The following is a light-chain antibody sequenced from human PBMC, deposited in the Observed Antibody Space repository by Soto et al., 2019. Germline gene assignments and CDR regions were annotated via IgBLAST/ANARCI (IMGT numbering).Light chain of an antibody. V-gene: IGKV3-11*01. CDR2: DAS. CDR3: QQRNNWPPIT. Sequence: EIVLTQSPATLSLSPGERATLSCRASQSVGSYLVWYQQKPGQAPRFLIYDASTRATGIPARFSGSGSETDFTLTITSLEPEDFAVYYCQQRNNWPPITFGQGTRLEIK. CDR1: QSVGSY. J-gene: IGKJ5*01.